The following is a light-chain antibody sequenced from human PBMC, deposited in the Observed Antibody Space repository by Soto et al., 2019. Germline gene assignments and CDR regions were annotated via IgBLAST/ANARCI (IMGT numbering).Light chain of an antibody. CDR1: QNINRY. CDR2: DAS. CDR3: QQRSNWPIT. J-gene: IGKJ5*01. V-gene: IGKV3-11*01. Sequence: EIVLTQSPATLSLSPGGRATLSCRASQNINRYLAWYHQKPGQPPRLLIYDASTRATGIPARFSGSGSGTDFTLTISSLEPEDFAVYYCQQRSNWPITLGQGTRLEIK.